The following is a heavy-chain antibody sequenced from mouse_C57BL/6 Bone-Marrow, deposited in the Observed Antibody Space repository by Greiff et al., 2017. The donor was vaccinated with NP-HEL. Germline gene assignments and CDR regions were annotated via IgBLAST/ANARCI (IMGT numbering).Heavy chain of an antibody. V-gene: IGHV1-55*01. CDR1: GYTFTSYW. J-gene: IGHJ4*01. CDR3: AREAYDYAMDY. Sequence: QVHVKQSGAELVKPGASVKMSCKASGYTFTSYWITWVKQRPGQGLEWIGDIYPGSGSTNYNEKFKSKATLTVDTSSSTAYMQLSSLTSEDSAVYYCAREAYDYAMDYWGQGTSVTVSS. CDR2: IYPGSGST. D-gene: IGHD1-1*01.